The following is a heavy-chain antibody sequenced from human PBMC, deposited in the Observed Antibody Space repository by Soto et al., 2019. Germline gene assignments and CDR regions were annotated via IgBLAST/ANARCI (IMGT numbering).Heavy chain of an antibody. V-gene: IGHV4-34*01. CDR2: INHSGST. J-gene: IGHJ3*02. CDR1: GGSFSGYY. CDR3: ARVKVVVAADAFAI. D-gene: IGHD2-15*01. Sequence: QVQLQQWGAGLLKPSETLSLTCAVYGGSFSGYYWSWIRQPPGKGLEWIGEINHSGSTNYNPSLNSRVTISVDTSKIQFSLKLSSVTASDTAVYYCARVKVVVAADAFAIWGQGTMVTVSS.